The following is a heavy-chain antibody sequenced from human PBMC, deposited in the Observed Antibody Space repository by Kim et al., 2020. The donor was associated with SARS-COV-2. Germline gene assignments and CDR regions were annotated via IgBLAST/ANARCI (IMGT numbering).Heavy chain of an antibody. V-gene: IGHV4-38-2*02. CDR3: ARDGPRGYYGSGSPRYG. J-gene: IGHJ6*01. CDR1: GYSISSGYY. CDR2: IYHSGST. D-gene: IGHD3-10*01. Sequence: SETLSLTCTVSGYSISSGYYWGWIRQPPGKGLEWIGSIYHSGSTYYNPSLKSRVTISVDTSKNQFSLKLSSVTAADTAVYYCARDGPRGYYGSGSPRYG.